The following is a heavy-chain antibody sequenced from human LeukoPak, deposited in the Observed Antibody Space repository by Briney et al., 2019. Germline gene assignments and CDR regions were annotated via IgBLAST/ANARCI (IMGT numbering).Heavy chain of an antibody. CDR3: VRDLVITGPYGMDV. D-gene: IGHD3-22*01. Sequence: ASVKVSCKASGYTVTNYYIHWVRQAPGHGLEWMGAINPSSGGTNSAQKFQGRVSMTRDTSISTAYMEVSRLRSDDTAVFYCVRDLVITGPYGMDVWGQGTTVTVSS. CDR2: INPSSGGT. J-gene: IGHJ6*02. CDR1: GYTVTNYY. V-gene: IGHV1-2*02.